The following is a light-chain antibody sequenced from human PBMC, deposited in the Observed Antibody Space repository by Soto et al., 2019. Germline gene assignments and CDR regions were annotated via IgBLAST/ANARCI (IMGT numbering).Light chain of an antibody. CDR3: NSYAGSNNWV. Sequence: QSALTQPPSASGSPGQSVTISCTGTSSDVGGYNYVSWYQQHPGKAPKLMIYEVSKRPSGVPDRFSGSKSGNTASLTVSGLQAEDEACYYCNSYAGSNNWVFGGGTKLTVL. V-gene: IGLV2-8*01. J-gene: IGLJ3*02. CDR2: EVS. CDR1: SSDVGGYNY.